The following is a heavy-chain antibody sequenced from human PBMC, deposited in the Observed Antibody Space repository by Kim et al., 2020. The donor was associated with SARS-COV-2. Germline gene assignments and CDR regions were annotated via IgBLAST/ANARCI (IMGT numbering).Heavy chain of an antibody. CDR3: RSSLGYSNYEFDYYGMDV. J-gene: IGHJ6*02. D-gene: IGHD4-4*01. CDR2: IRYDGSNK. V-gene: IGHV3-30*02. CDR1: GFTFSSYG. Sequence: GGSLRLSCAASGFTFSSYGMHWVRQAPGKGLEWVAVIRYDGSNKYYADSVKGRFTISRDNSKNTLYLQMNSLRAEDTAVYYCRSSLGYSNYEFDYYGMDVWGQGTTVTVSS.